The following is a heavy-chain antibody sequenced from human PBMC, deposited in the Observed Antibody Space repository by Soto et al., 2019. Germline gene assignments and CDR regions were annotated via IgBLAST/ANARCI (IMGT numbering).Heavy chain of an antibody. D-gene: IGHD6-19*01. V-gene: IGHV4-39*01. J-gene: IGHJ4*02. Sequence: PPETLSLTCPFSGASISSSSYYWAWVRQAPGKRLEWIASIYSNGNRYYTPSLKSRVDISIATSRNELSLKVTSVTAEDKAVYFCTREVDGSSKGEPWGQGIVVTVSS. CDR1: GASISSSSYY. CDR3: TREVDGSSKGEP. CDR2: IYSNGNR.